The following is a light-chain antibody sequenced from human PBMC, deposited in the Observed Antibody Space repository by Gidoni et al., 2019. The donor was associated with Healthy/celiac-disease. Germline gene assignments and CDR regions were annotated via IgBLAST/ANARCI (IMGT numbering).Light chain of an antibody. CDR1: HGISKY. J-gene: IGKJ2*01. CDR2: AAS. Sequence: DIQMNQSPSPLSASVGERVTITCRASHGISKYLAWYQQKPGKVPKLLIYAASTLQSGVPSRFSGSGSGTDFTLTISSLQPEDVATYYCQKYNSAPPTFGQGTKLEIK. CDR3: QKYNSAPPT. V-gene: IGKV1-27*01.